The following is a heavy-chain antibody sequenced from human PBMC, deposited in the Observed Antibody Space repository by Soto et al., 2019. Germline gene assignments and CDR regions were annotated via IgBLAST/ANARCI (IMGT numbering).Heavy chain of an antibody. CDR1: GFSLTNSGVA. D-gene: IGHD2-15*01. J-gene: IGHJ4*02. CDR3: SHRVYRSGFFDY. V-gene: IGHV2-5*02. CDR2: IYWDDDK. Sequence: QITLKESGPTLVQPTQTLTLICTFSGFSLTNSGVAVGWIRQPPGKALEWLALIYWDDDKRYSPSQKSSLTITKDTAKNQVGLTMTTMHPVDAAPDYCSHRVYRSGFFDYWGQGVLVTVSS.